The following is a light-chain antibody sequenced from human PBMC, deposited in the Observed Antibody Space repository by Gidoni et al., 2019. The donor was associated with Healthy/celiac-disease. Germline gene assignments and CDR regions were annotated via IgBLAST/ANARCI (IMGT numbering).Light chain of an antibody. V-gene: IGKV3-11*01. Sequence: NVLTQSPAPLSLSSGERATLSCRASQSVSSYLAWYQQKPGQAPRLLIYDASNRATGIPARFSGSGSGTDFTLTISSLEPEDFAVYYCQQRSNWPPAFGQGTRLEIK. J-gene: IGKJ5*01. CDR1: QSVSSY. CDR2: DAS. CDR3: QQRSNWPPA.